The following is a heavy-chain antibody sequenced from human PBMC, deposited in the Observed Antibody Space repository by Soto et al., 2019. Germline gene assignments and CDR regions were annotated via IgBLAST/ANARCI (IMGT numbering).Heavy chain of an antibody. CDR2: ISGSGGST. Sequence: EMQLLESGGSLVQPGGSLRLSCAASGLTFSNYAMTWVRQAPGKGLEWVSGISGSGGSTFYAGSVKGRFPISRDNSKNTLYLQMNSLRAEDTAVYYCALRYCSRTTCPPLNSYFCMDVWGKGTTVTVSS. V-gene: IGHV3-23*01. J-gene: IGHJ6*03. CDR3: ALRYCSRTTCPPLNSYFCMDV. D-gene: IGHD2-2*01. CDR1: GLTFSNYA.